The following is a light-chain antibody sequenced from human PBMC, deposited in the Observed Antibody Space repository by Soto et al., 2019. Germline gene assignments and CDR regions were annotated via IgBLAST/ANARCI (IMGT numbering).Light chain of an antibody. CDR3: SSDKSMKI. V-gene: IGLV2-14*03. Sequence: QSALTQPASVSGSPGQSIAISCTGTSSDIGTYDHVSWYQQHPGNAPRLMIYDVNNRPSGISDRFTGSKSGNTASLTISGLQAEDEADYYCSSDKSMKIFGGGTKLTVL. J-gene: IGLJ2*01. CDR1: SSDIGTYDH. CDR2: DVN.